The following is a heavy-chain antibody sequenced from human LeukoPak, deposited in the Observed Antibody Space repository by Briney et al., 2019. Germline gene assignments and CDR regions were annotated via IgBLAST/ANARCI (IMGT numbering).Heavy chain of an antibody. CDR1: GYTFTSYG. Sequence: GASVKVSCKASGYTFTSYGISWVRQAPGQGLEWMGWISAYNGNTNYAQKLQGRVTMTTDTSTSTAYMELRSLRSDDTAVYYCAIGRCSGGSCYPSPWGQGTLVTVSS. CDR2: ISAYNGNT. CDR3: AIGRCSGGSCYPSP. J-gene: IGHJ5*02. V-gene: IGHV1-18*01. D-gene: IGHD2-15*01.